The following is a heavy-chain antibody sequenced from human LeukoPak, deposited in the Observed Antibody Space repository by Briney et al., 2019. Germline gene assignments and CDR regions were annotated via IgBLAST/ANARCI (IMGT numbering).Heavy chain of an antibody. CDR3: ARALIAVAGAFDP. Sequence: ASVKVSCKASGYTFTSYYMHWVRQAPGQGLEWMGLINPIGGTTTYAQKFRGRVTMTRDMSTSTVYMELSSLKSEDTAVYYCARALIAVAGAFDPWGQGTLVTVSS. V-gene: IGHV1-46*01. J-gene: IGHJ5*02. D-gene: IGHD6-13*01. CDR1: GYTFTSYY. CDR2: INPIGGTT.